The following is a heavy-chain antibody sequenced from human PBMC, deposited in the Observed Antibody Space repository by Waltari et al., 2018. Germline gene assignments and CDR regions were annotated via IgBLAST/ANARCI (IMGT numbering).Heavy chain of an antibody. CDR2: ISGSGGRT. D-gene: IGHD6-19*01. J-gene: IGHJ4*02. V-gene: IGHV3-23*01. CDR3: AKVIAVAGTYFDY. Sequence: EVQLLESGGGLVQPGGSLRLSCAASGFTFSSYAMSWVRQAPGKGLEWVSAISGSGGRTYYADSVKGRFTISRDNSKNTLYLQMNSLRAEDTAVYYCAKVIAVAGTYFDYWGQGTLVTVSS. CDR1: GFTFSSYA.